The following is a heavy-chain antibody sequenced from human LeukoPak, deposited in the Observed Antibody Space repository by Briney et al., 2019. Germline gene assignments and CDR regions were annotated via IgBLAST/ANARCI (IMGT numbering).Heavy chain of an antibody. Sequence: PSQTLSLTCTVSGGSISSGSYYWSWIRQPAGKGLEWIGRIYTSGSTNYNPSLKSRVTISVDTSKNQFSLKLSSVTAADTAVYYCARASTPGTIFARGGYLQHWGQGTLVTVSS. D-gene: IGHD2/OR15-2a*01. CDR2: IYTSGST. V-gene: IGHV4-61*02. CDR1: GGSISSGSYY. J-gene: IGHJ1*01. CDR3: ARASTPGTIFARGGYLQH.